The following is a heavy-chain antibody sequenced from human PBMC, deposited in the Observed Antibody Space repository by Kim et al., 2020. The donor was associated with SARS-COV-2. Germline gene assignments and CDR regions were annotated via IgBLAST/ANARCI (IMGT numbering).Heavy chain of an antibody. CDR2: IYTGGRT. D-gene: IGHD6-19*01. J-gene: IGHJ6*02. CDR1: GFTVSGTY. V-gene: IGHV3-53*01. CDR3: ARDLPSCWFSGIDV. Sequence: GGSLRLSCAASGFTVSGTYMNWVRQAPGKGLEWVSVIYTGGRTYYADSVKGRFTISRDNSKNTLYLQMNSLRADDTAVYYCARDLPSCWFSGIDVWGQG.